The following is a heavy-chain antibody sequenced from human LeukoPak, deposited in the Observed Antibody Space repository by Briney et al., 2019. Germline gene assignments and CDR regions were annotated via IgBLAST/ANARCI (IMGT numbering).Heavy chain of an antibody. D-gene: IGHD3-10*01. J-gene: IGHJ4*02. Sequence: ASVRVSCKTSGYTFTAYHIHWMRLAPGQGLEWMGWINPRIDETTFAPKFQGRVAMTTDTSLTTAYMELSSLTSDDTAVYFCATEGSYFLTSFDHWGLGTLLTVSS. CDR3: ATEGSYFLTSFDH. V-gene: IGHV1-2*02. CDR1: GYTFTAYH. CDR2: INPRIDET.